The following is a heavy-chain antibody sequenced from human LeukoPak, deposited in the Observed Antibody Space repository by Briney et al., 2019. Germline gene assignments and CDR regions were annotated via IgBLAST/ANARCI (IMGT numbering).Heavy chain of an antibody. J-gene: IGHJ4*02. V-gene: IGHV4-39*01. Sequence: SETLSLTCTVFGGSISSSTYSWGWIRQPPGKVLEWIGNIYYSGSTDYNPCLKSRVLIFVDTSKNQFSLKLRSVTAADTAVYYCARLGNGYNRYYCEYWGQGTLVTVSS. CDR2: IYYSGST. D-gene: IGHD5-24*01. CDR3: ARLGNGYNRYYCEY. CDR1: GGSISSSTYS.